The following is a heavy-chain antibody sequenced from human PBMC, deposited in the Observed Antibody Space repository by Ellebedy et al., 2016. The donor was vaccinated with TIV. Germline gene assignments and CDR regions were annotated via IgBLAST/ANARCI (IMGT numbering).Heavy chain of an antibody. D-gene: IGHD3-10*01. CDR1: RFTFSSYW. V-gene: IGHV3-23*01. CDR2: ISGSGGST. CDR3: ARDCLMVRGVIAWYFDL. J-gene: IGHJ2*01. Sequence: GESLKISXAASRFTFSSYWMSWVRQAPGKGLEWVSAISGSGGSTYYADSVKGRFTISRDNSKNTLYLQMNSLRAEDTAVYYCARDCLMVRGVIAWYFDLWGRGTLVTVSS.